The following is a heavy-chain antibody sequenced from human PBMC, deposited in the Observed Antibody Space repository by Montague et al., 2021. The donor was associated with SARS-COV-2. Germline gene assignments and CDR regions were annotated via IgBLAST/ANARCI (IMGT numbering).Heavy chain of an antibody. Sequence: SETLSLTCTVSGGSITVSRYDWGWIRQPPGKGLGWIGSVHYPGPTSSNASLKSRLTISVDTSENQFSLKMTSVTASDTAVYYCARHRANAGSFDIWGQGTMVTVSS. CDR2: VHYPGPT. CDR3: ARHRANAGSFDI. CDR1: GGSITVSRYD. D-gene: IGHD1-1*01. V-gene: IGHV4-39*01. J-gene: IGHJ3*02.